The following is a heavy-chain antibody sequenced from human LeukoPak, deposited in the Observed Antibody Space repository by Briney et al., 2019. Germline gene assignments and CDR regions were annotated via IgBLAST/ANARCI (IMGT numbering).Heavy chain of an antibody. CDR3: ARDDWTNGVCCFDY. J-gene: IGHJ4*02. CDR2: IKQDGSEK. D-gene: IGHD2-8*01. Sequence: GGSLRLSCAASGFSFSNYWMSWARQAPGKGLEWVANIKQDGSEKYYVDSVKGRFTISRDNAKNSLYLQMDSLRAEDTAGYYCARDDWTNGVCCFDYWGKGTPVTVSS. V-gene: IGHV3-7*01. CDR1: GFSFSNYW.